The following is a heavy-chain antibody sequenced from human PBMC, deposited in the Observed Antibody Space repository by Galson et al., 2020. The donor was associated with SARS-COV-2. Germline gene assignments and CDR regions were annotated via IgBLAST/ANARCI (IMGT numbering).Heavy chain of an antibody. D-gene: IGHD6-19*01. J-gene: IGHJ4*02. CDR1: GGSISSGSYY. CDR2: IYTSGST. Sequence: SETLSLTCTVSGGSISSGSYYWSWIRQPAGKGLEWIGRIYTSGSTNYNPSLKSRVTISVDTSKNQFSLKLSSVTAADTAVYYCVYSSGWDFDYWGQGTLVTVSS. CDR3: VYSSGWDFDY. V-gene: IGHV4-61*02.